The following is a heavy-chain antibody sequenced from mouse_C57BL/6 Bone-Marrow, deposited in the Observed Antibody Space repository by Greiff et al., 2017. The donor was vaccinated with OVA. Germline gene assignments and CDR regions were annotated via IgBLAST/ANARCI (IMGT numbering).Heavy chain of an antibody. Sequence: EVYLVESGGGLVQPGGSLKLSCAASGFTFSDYGMAWVRQAPRKGPEWVAFISNLAYSIYYADTVTGRFTISRENAKNTLYLEMSSLRSEDTAMYYCARTGGSSPWYFDVWGTGTTVTVSS. CDR3: ARTGGSSPWYFDV. D-gene: IGHD1-1*01. V-gene: IGHV5-15*01. CDR2: ISNLAYSI. CDR1: GFTFSDYG. J-gene: IGHJ1*03.